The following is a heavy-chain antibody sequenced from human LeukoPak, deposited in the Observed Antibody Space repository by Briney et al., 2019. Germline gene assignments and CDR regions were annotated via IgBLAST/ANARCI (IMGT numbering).Heavy chain of an antibody. Sequence: GGSLRLSCAASGFTFSDSAFHWVRQASGKGLERVGRIRSKPNNYATAYTASVKGRFTISRDDSKNTAYLQMNSLNTEDTAMYYCTRHLIGATPFDYWGQGTLVSVSS. CDR2: IRSKPNNYAT. CDR1: GFTFSDSA. D-gene: IGHD4/OR15-4a*01. V-gene: IGHV3-73*01. J-gene: IGHJ4*02. CDR3: TRHLIGATPFDY.